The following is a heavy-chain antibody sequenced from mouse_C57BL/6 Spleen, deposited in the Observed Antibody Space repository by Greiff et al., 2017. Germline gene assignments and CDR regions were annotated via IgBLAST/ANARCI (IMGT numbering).Heavy chain of an antibody. V-gene: IGHV14-1*01. CDR1: GFNIKAYY. J-gene: IGHJ3*01. D-gene: IGHD3-2*02. Sequence: EVTLMESGAELVRPGPSVKLSCTVSGFNIKAYYMHWVKQRPQQGLVRFGRIDPEDGDTEYAPKFQGKATMTSDTSSNTAYLQLSSLTSEETAVDYCTLDSAGYGAYWGQGTLVTVSA. CDR2: IDPEDGDT. CDR3: TLDSAGYGAY.